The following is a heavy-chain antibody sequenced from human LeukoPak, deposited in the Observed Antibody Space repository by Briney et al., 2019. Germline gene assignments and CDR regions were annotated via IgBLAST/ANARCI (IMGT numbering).Heavy chain of an antibody. V-gene: IGHV3-74*01. CDR3: AREILAPGKTHDY. CDR1: GLTFSNYW. Sequence: GGSLRLSCAASGLTFSNYWMHWVRQVPGKGLGWVSRINDDGSATFYADSVKGRFTISRDNAKNTLFLQINSLRAEDTAVYYCAREILAPGKTHDYWGQGTLVTVSS. CDR2: INDDGSAT. J-gene: IGHJ4*02.